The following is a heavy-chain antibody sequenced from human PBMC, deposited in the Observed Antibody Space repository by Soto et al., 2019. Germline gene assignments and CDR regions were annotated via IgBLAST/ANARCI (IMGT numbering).Heavy chain of an antibody. J-gene: IGHJ4*02. CDR2: IWYDGSNK. CDR3: VSTVTTFGSGY. V-gene: IGHV3-33*01. CDR1: GFTFSSYG. D-gene: IGHD4-17*01. Sequence: QVQLVESGGGVVQPGRSLRLSCAASGFTFSSYGMHWVRQAPCKGLEWVAVIWYDGSNKYYADSVKGRFTISRDNSKNTLYLQMNSLRAEDTAVYYCVSTVTTFGSGYWGQGTLVTVSS.